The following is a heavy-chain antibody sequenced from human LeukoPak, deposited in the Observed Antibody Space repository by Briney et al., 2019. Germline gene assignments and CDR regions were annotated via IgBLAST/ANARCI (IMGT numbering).Heavy chain of an antibody. CDR1: GYTFTSYY. V-gene: IGHV1-46*01. J-gene: IGHJ4*02. Sequence: GASVKVSCKASGYTFTSYYMHWARQAPGQGLEWMGIINPSGGSTSYAQKFQGRVTMTRDTSTSTVYMELSSLRSEDTAVYYCARENNERYSSGWYYFDYWDQGTLVTVSS. CDR3: ARENNERYSSGWYYFDY. CDR2: INPSGGST. D-gene: IGHD6-19*01.